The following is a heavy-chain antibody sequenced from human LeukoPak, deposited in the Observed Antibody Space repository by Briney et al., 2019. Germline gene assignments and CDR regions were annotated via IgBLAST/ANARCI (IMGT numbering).Heavy chain of an antibody. V-gene: IGHV3-53*01. Sequence: GGSLRLSCAASGXTVSGNVXNXVXXAPGXXXXXVSLTYTGGXTHYADSVKGRFTISRDNSKNTMFLQMNSLRAEDTAVYYCARGPNRDWWGQGTLVIVSA. J-gene: IGHJ4*02. CDR1: GXTVSGNV. CDR3: ARGPNRDW. CDR2: TYTGGXT. D-gene: IGHD1-14*01.